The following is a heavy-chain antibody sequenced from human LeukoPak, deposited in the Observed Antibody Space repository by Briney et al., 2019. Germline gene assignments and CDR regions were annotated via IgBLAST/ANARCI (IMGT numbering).Heavy chain of an antibody. CDR2: INPTGGSA. D-gene: IGHD6-13*01. Sequence: ASVKVSCKTSGYTFTDFSIHWVRQAPGQGLEWMGIINPTGGSAGFAQKFQGRVTMTRDMSTSTFYMELSSLRSEDTAVYYCARVRAATDADHFYYLMDVWGKGTTVTVSS. CDR1: GYTFTDFS. CDR3: ARVRAATDADHFYYLMDV. J-gene: IGHJ6*03. V-gene: IGHV1-46*01.